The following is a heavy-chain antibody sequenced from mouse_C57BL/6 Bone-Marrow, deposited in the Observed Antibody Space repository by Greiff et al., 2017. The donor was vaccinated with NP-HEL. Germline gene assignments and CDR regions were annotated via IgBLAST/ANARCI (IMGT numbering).Heavy chain of an antibody. V-gene: IGHV14-4*01. J-gene: IGHJ1*03. D-gene: IGHD1-1*01. CDR1: GFNIKDDY. CDR2: IAPENGDT. CDR3: TTGSYYYGSSYDWYFDV. Sequence: DVQLQESGAELVRPGASVKLSCTASGFNIKDDYMHWVKQRPEQGLEWIGWIAPENGDTEYASKFQGKATITADTSSNTAYLQLSSLTSEDTAVYYCTTGSYYYGSSYDWYFDVWGTGTTVTVSS.